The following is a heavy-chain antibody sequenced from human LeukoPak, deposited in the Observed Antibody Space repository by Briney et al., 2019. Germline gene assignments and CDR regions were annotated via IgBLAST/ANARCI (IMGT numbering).Heavy chain of an antibody. CDR2: INHSGST. Sequence: PSETLSLTCAVYGGSFSGYYWSWIRQPPGKGLEWIGEINHSGSTNYNPSLKSRVTISVDTSKNQFSLKLSSVTAADTAVYYCARGQVAAAPDYWGQGTLVTVSS. CDR3: ARGQVAAAPDY. D-gene: IGHD6-13*01. J-gene: IGHJ4*02. V-gene: IGHV4-34*01. CDR1: GGSFSGYY.